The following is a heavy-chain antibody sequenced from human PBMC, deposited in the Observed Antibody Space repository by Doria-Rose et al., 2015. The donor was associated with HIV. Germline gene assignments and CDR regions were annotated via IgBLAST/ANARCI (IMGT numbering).Heavy chain of an antibody. V-gene: IGHV2-26*01. D-gene: IGHD6-13*01. J-gene: IGHJ4*02. CDR3: ARIKSSRWYHKYYFDF. CDR1: GVSLSSPGMG. Sequence: QVTLKESGPVLVKPTETLTLTCTVSGVSLSSPGMGVSWIRQPPGKALEWLANFFSDDERSYKTSLKSRLTISRGTSNSQVVLTMTDMDPVDTATYYCARIKSSRWYHKYYFDFWGQGTLVIVS. CDR2: FFSDDER.